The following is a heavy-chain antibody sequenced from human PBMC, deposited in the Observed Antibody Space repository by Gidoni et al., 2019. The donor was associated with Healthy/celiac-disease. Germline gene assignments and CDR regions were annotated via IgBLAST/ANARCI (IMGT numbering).Heavy chain of an antibody. CDR2: IDPSDSYT. D-gene: IGHD2-15*01. CDR1: GYSFTSYW. CDR3: ARTYCSGGSCYYDAFDI. V-gene: IGHV5-10-1*03. Sequence: EVQLVQSGAEVKKPGESLRISCTGSGYSFTSYWISWVRQMPGKGLEWMGRIDPSDSYTNYSPSFQGHVTISADKSISTAYLQWSSLKASDTAMYYCARTYCSGGSCYYDAFDIWGQGTMVTVSS. J-gene: IGHJ3*02.